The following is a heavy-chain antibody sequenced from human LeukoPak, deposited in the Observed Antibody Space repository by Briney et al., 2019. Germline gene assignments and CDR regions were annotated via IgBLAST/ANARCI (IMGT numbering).Heavy chain of an antibody. CDR3: AKAISPYTSGWYGTADD. V-gene: IGHV3-23*01. CDR1: GFTSSSFA. D-gene: IGHD6-19*01. J-gene: IGHJ4*02. Sequence: PGGSLRLSCAASGFTSSSFAMSWVRQAPGKGLEWVSGISGSGRSTYYADSVKGRFTISRDNSENTLYLQMNSLRAEDTAVYYCAKAISPYTSGWYGTADDWGRGTLVTVSS. CDR2: ISGSGRST.